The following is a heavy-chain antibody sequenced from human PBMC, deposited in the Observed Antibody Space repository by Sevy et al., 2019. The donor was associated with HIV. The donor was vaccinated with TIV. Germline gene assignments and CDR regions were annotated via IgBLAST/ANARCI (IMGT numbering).Heavy chain of an antibody. Sequence: ASVKVSCKASGYTFTSYYMHWVRQAPGQGLEWMGIINPSGGSTSYAQKFQDRVTMTRDTSTSTVYMELSSLRSEDTAVYYCASETYYYDSSGSADGGDYYYGMDVWGQGTTVTVSS. J-gene: IGHJ6*02. CDR3: ASETYYYDSSGSADGGDYYYGMDV. D-gene: IGHD3-22*01. CDR1: GYTFTSYY. V-gene: IGHV1-46*01. CDR2: INPSGGST.